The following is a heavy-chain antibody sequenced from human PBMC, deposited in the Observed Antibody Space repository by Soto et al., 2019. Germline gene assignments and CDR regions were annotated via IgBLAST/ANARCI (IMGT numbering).Heavy chain of an antibody. CDR2: ISAYNGNT. D-gene: IGHD3-9*01. CDR3: ARDDIFPPSYGMDV. J-gene: IGHJ6*02. Sequence: QVQLVQSGAEVKKPGASVKVSCKASGYTFTSYGISWVRQAPGQGLEWMGWISAYNGNTNYAQKLQGRVTMTTDTSSSTVYVELRSLRSDDRAVYYCARDDIFPPSYGMDVWGQGTTVTVSS. CDR1: GYTFTSYG. V-gene: IGHV1-18*01.